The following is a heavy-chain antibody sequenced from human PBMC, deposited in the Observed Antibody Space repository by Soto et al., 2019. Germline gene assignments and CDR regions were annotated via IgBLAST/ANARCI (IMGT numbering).Heavy chain of an antibody. CDR1: GFTFRGYG. V-gene: IGHV3-30*18. CDR2: ISYDALNI. Sequence: PGGSLRLSCAASGFTFRGYGMHWVRQAPGKGLEWVAYISYDALNIYYADSVRGRFTISRDNSKNTLDLQLNSLRVEDTALYYCVKGKMDYGVFDSWGQGTVLTISS. CDR3: VKGKMDYGVFDS. D-gene: IGHD4-17*01. J-gene: IGHJ4*02.